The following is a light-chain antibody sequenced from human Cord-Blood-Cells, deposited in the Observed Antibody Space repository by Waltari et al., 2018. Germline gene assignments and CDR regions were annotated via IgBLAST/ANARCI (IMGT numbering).Light chain of an antibody. CDR2: DVS. CDR3: SSYTSSSTLV. CDR1: SSDVGGYNY. J-gene: IGLJ3*02. V-gene: IGLV2-14*03. Sequence: SALTQPASVSGSPGQSITISCTGTSSDVGGYNYVSWYQQHPGKAPKLMIYDVSNRPSGVSNRFSCSKSGNTASLSISGLQAEDEADYYCSSYTSSSTLVFGGGTKLTVL.